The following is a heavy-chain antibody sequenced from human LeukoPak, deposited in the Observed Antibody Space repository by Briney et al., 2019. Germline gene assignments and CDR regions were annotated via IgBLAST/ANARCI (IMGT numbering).Heavy chain of an antibody. V-gene: IGHV4-59*08. CDR1: GGSISSYY. CDR3: ARHTITMVRGVIMDWFDP. Sequence: SGTLSLTCTVSGGSISSYYWSWIRQPPGKGLEWIGYIYYSGSTNYNPSLKSRVTISVDTSKNQFSLKLSSVTAADTAVYYCARHTITMVRGVIMDWFDPWGQGTLVTVSS. J-gene: IGHJ5*02. D-gene: IGHD3-10*01. CDR2: IYYSGST.